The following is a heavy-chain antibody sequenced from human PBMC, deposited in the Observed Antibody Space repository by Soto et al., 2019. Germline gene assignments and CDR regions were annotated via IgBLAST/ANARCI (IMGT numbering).Heavy chain of an antibody. J-gene: IGHJ5*02. CDR2: ISAYNGNT. D-gene: IGHD2-2*02. CDR3: ARDVGYCISTSCYSWFDP. V-gene: IGHV1-18*01. Sequence: ASVKVSCKASGYTFTSYGISWVRQAPGKGLEWMGWISAYNGNTNYAQKLQGRVTMTTDTSTSTAYMELRSLRSEDTAVYYCARDVGYCISTSCYSWFDPWGKGTLVTVSS. CDR1: GYTFTSYG.